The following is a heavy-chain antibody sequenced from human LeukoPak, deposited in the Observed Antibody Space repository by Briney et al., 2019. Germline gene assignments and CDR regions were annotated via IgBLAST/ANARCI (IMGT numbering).Heavy chain of an antibody. D-gene: IGHD3-22*01. J-gene: IGHJ4*02. CDR3: AKPASITMIHFDY. V-gene: IGHV3-23*01. Sequence: GGSLRLSCAASGFTFSTYAVNWVRQAPGKGLEWVSTISGSGDSTYYADSVKGRFTISRDNSKNTLYLQMNSLRAEDTAVYYCAKPASITMIHFDYWGQGTLVTVSS. CDR1: GFTFSTYA. CDR2: ISGSGDST.